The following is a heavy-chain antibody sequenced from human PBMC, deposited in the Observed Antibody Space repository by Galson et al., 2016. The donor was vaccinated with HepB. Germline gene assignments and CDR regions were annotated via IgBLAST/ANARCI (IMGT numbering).Heavy chain of an antibody. Sequence: TLSLTCSVSGGSMKSGGYYWSWIRQHPGKGLEWLGYIFHSGSTYYKPSLLSRLTFSIDTSKSSFSLNLSSVTAADTAVYYCATDTGYYFASWGQGPLLPVSS. CDR3: ATDTGYYFAS. D-gene: IGHD1-14*01. CDR2: IFHSGST. J-gene: IGHJ4*02. CDR1: GGSMKSGGYY. V-gene: IGHV4-31*03.